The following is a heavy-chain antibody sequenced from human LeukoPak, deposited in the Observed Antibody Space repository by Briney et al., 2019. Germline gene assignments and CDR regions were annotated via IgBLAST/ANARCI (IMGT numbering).Heavy chain of an antibody. J-gene: IGHJ6*02. CDR1: GFTFSNAW. CDR2: INHSGST. CDR3: ARGLEDGYDLHYYYYYGMDV. D-gene: IGHD5-24*01. V-gene: IGHV4-34*01. Sequence: GSLRLSCAASGFTFSNAWMNWVRQPPGKGLEWIGEINHSGSTNYNPSLKSRVTISVDTSKNQFSLKLSSVTAADTAVYYCARGLEDGYDLHYYYYYGMDVWGQGTTVTVSS.